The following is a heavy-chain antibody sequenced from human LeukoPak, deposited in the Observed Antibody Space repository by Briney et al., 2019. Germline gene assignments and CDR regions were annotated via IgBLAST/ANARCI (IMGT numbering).Heavy chain of an antibody. Sequence: SETLSLTCAVYGGSFSGYYWSWLRQPPGKGLEWIGEINHSGSTNYNPSLKSRVTISVDTSKNQFSLKLSSVTAADTAVYYCARVLRGGYSSGWYTGNYYYYMDVWGKGTTVTVSS. CDR1: GGSFSGYY. J-gene: IGHJ6*03. V-gene: IGHV4-34*01. CDR2: INHSGST. CDR3: ARVLRGGYSSGWYTGNYYYYMDV. D-gene: IGHD6-19*01.